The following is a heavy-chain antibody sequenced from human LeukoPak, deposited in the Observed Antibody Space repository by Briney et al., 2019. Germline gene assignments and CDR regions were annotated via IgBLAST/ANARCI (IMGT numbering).Heavy chain of an antibody. CDR3: ARDPYSGSYGDYYYYYMDV. CDR2: ITSSGTYI. J-gene: IGHJ6*03. D-gene: IGHD1-26*01. V-gene: IGHV3-21*01. Sequence: GGSLRLSCAASGFDFNNYNMNWVRQAPGKGLEWVSSITSSGTYIYYADSVKGRFTISRDNAKNSLYLQMNSLRPEDTAVYYCARDPYSGSYGDYYYYYMDVWGKGTTVTISS. CDR1: GFDFNNYN.